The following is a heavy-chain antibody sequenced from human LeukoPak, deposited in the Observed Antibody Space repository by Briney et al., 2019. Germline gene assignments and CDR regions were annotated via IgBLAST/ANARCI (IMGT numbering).Heavy chain of an antibody. CDR3: ARAPITSPFYVDY. V-gene: IGHV3-20*04. CDR1: GFAFVEHG. CDR2: IKWSSRST. Sequence: PGGCLRLACTASGFAFVEHGMSSVRQGPRKRLGWVSGIKWSSRSTGYAYTFRGRCHISRANAKTSLYLQLDGLRAQDTALYYCARAPITSPFYVDYWGQGTLVTVSS. J-gene: IGHJ4*02. D-gene: IGHD2-2*01.